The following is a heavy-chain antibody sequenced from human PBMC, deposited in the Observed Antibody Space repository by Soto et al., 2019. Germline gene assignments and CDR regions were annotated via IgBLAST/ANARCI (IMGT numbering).Heavy chain of an antibody. D-gene: IGHD1-26*01. V-gene: IGHV4-34*01. J-gene: IGHJ6*02. CDR3: ATDSATSYFGMDV. CDR1: GGSFTGNY. Sequence: QVQLQQWGAGLLKPSETLSLTCAVYGGSFTGNYRSWIRQPPGKGLEWIGEVNDSGSTNFNPSLKSRVTISVDTSKKQFTLKSTSVTAADTAVYYCATDSATSYFGMDVWGHGTTVTVSS. CDR2: VNDSGST.